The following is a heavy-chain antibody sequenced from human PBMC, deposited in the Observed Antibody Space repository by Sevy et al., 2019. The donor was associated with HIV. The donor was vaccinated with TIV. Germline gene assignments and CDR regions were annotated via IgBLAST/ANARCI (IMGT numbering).Heavy chain of an antibody. CDR2: IYYSGST. CDR3: ARESPVGIAAAGQDAFDI. D-gene: IGHD6-13*01. V-gene: IGHV4-59*01. Sequence: SETLSLTCTVSGGSISSYYWSWIRQPPGKGLEWIGYIYYSGSTNYNPSLKSRVTISVDTSKNQFSLKLSSVTAAETAVYYCARESPVGIAAAGQDAFDIWGQGTMVTVSS. J-gene: IGHJ3*02. CDR1: GGSISSYY.